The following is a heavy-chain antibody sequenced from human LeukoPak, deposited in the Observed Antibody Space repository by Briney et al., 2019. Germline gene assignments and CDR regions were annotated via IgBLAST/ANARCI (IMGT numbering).Heavy chain of an antibody. CDR3: ARGGEAHYYYGSGLATAFDI. D-gene: IGHD3-10*01. Sequence: PGGSLRLSCAASGFTFSSYWMSWVRQAPGKGLEWVANIKQDGSEKYYVDSVKGRFTISRDNAKNSLYLQMNSLRAEDTAVYYCARGGEAHYYYGSGLATAFDIWGQGTMVTVSS. CDR2: IKQDGSEK. CDR1: GFTFSSYW. V-gene: IGHV3-7*01. J-gene: IGHJ3*02.